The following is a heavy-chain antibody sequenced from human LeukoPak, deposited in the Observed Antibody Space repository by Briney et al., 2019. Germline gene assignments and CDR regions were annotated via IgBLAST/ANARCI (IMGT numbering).Heavy chain of an antibody. J-gene: IGHJ4*02. CDR2: INPNSGGT. D-gene: IGHD1-26*01. CDR3: AREANVIVGATSFDY. CDR1: GYTSTGYY. Sequence: ASVKVSCKASGYTSTGYYMHWVRQAPGQGLEWMGWINPNSGGTNYAQKFQGRVTMTRDTSISTAYMELSRLRSDDTAVYYCAREANVIVGATSFDYWGQGTLVTVSS. V-gene: IGHV1-2*02.